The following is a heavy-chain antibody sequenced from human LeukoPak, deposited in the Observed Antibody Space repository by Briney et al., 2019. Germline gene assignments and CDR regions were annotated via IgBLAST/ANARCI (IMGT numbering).Heavy chain of an antibody. Sequence: GGSLRLSCAASGFIFSNYNMNWVRQAPGKGLEWVSYISTRSSTIYYADSVKGRLTISRDNAKKSLFLQMNSLRAEDTAVYYCARGPLDPWGQGTLVTVSS. V-gene: IGHV3-48*01. CDR3: ARGPLDP. J-gene: IGHJ5*02. CDR2: ISTRSSTI. CDR1: GFIFSNYN.